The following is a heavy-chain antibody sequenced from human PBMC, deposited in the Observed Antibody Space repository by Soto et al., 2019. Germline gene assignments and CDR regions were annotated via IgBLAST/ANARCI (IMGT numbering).Heavy chain of an antibody. D-gene: IGHD1-26*01. V-gene: IGHV3-23*01. CDR1: GFTFSSYA. J-gene: IGHJ2*01. CDR2: ISGSAGST. CDR3: GKAWLGGGTYFGWYFDL. Sequence: EVQLLESGGGLVQPGGSLRLSCAASGFTFSSYAMSWVRQAPGKGLEWVSTISGSAGSTFYADSVKGRFTISRDNSKNPLYLQKNSLRAEDTAVYFCGKAWLGGGTYFGWYFDLWGRGTLVTVSS.